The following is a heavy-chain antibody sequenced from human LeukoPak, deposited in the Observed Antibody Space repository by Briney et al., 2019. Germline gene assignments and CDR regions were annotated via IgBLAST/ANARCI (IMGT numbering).Heavy chain of an antibody. Sequence: PSETLSLTCTVSGDSINSGSFYWGWVRHPPGKGLEWIGTIYHGGSTDSYSGSTYYKPSLKSRVVISVDTSKNQFSLRLNSVTAADTAVYYCARLPRGLIRSYWGQGTLVTVSS. CDR2: IYHGGSTDSYSGST. CDR1: GDSINSGSFY. J-gene: IGHJ4*02. D-gene: IGHD3-16*01. V-gene: IGHV4-39*01. CDR3: ARLPRGLIRSY.